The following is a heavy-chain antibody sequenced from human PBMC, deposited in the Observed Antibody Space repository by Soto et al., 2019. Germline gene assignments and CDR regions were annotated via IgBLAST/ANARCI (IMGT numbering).Heavy chain of an antibody. D-gene: IGHD6-13*01. CDR1: GYTFTSYG. J-gene: IGHJ4*02. CDR2: ISAYNGNT. CDR3: ARDKGPGEQQLGLFDY. Sequence: GASVKVSCKASGYTFTSYGISWVRQAPGQGLEWMGWISAYNGNTNYAQKLQGRVTMTTDTSTSTAYMELRSLRSDDTAVYYCARDKGPGEQQLGLFDYWGQGTLVTVSS. V-gene: IGHV1-18*01.